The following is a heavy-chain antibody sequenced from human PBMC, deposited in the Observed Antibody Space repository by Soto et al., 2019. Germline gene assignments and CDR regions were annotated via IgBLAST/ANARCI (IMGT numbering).Heavy chain of an antibody. CDR1: GFTVSSNY. J-gene: IGHJ6*03. V-gene: IGHV3-66*01. D-gene: IGHD6-6*01. CDR3: AREIYSSSSLFNYYYYYMDV. CDR2: IYSGGST. Sequence: GGSLRLSCAASGFTVSSNYMSWVRQAPRKGLEWVSVIYSGGSTYYADSVKGRFTISRDNSKNTLYLQMNSLRAEDTAVYYCAREIYSSSSLFNYYYYYMDVWGKGTTVTVSS.